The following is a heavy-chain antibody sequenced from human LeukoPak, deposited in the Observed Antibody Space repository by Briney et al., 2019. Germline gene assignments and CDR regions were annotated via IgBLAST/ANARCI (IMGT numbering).Heavy chain of an antibody. J-gene: IGHJ6*03. CDR3: AKGSKLVVITRDHYMAV. Sequence: GGSLRLSCAASGFTFSSYAMHWVRQAPGKGLEYVSAISSNGGSTYYANSVKGRFTISRDNSKNTLYLQMNSLRAGDTAVYYSAKGSKLVVITRDHYMAVWGKGTTVTISS. D-gene: IGHD3-22*01. V-gene: IGHV3-64*01. CDR1: GFTFSSYA. CDR2: ISSNGGST.